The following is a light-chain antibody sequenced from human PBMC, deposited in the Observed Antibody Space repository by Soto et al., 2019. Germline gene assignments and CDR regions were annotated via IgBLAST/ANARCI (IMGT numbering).Light chain of an antibody. CDR2: DAS. CDR3: QQSDNLPLT. V-gene: IGKV1-33*01. J-gene: IGKJ5*01. Sequence: DFQMTQSPSSLSASVGDRVTITCRATQAIKNFLNWYQQKPGRAPKLLISDASTLQRGVPSRSSGSGSGTHVTFVNSSLQPEDVGTYYCQQSDNLPLTFGQGTRLDIK. CDR1: QAIKNF.